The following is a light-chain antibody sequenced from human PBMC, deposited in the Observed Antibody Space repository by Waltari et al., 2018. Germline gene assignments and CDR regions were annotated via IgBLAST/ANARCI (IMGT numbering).Light chain of an antibody. CDR3: QSTDSSGSYRV. CDR1: ALPKHY. J-gene: IGLJ2*01. Sequence: SYELTQPPSVSVSPGPTARITCSGDALPKHYAYWFQQKPGQAPVLVICKDSERPSGIPKRFSGSSSGTTVTLTISGVQAEDEADYYCQSTDSSGSYRVFGGGTKLTVL. CDR2: KDS. V-gene: IGLV3-25*03.